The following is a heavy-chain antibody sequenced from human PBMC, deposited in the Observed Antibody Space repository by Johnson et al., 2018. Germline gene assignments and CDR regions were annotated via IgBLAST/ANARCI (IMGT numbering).Heavy chain of an antibody. CDR3: ERAVVVVTAIGYYYGMDV. D-gene: IGHD2-21*02. CDR2: ILPIFGTA. J-gene: IGHJ6*02. V-gene: IGHV1-69*01. CDR1: GGTFSSYA. Sequence: VQLVESGAEVKKPGSSVKVSCKASGGTFSSYAISWVRQAPGQGLECMGGILPIFGTANYAQKFQGRVTITAAESTSPAYRELSSLRSEDTAVYYCERAVVVVTAIGYYYGMDVWGQGTTVTVSS.